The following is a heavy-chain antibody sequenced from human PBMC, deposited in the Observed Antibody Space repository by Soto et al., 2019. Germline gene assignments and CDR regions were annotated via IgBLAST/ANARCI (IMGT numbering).Heavy chain of an antibody. CDR1: GGSISSSSYY. Sequence: NPSETLSLTCTVSGGSISSSSYYWGWIRQPPGKGLEWIGSIYYSGSTYYNPSLKSRVTISVDTSKNQFSLKLSSVTAADTAVYYCAISRYSYGYHWFDPWGQGTLVTVSS. J-gene: IGHJ5*02. D-gene: IGHD5-18*01. CDR2: IYYSGST. CDR3: AISRYSYGYHWFDP. V-gene: IGHV4-39*01.